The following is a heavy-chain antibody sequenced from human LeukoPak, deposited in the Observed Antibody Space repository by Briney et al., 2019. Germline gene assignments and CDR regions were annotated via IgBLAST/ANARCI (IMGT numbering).Heavy chain of an antibody. J-gene: IGHJ5*02. CDR2: IHYTGST. CDR3: ARGGYYGSGNDFRFDP. V-gene: IGHV4-59*01. Sequence: NTSETLSLTCTVSGGSISSYYWSWIRQSPGKGLECIGYIHYTGSTNYNPSLKSRVTISVETSKNQFSLKLKSVTAADTAVYYYARGGYYGSGNDFRFDPWGQGTLVTVSS. CDR1: GGSISSYY. D-gene: IGHD3-10*01.